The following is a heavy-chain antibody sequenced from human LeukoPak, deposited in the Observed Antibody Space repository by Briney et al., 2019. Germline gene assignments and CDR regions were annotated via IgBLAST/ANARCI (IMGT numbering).Heavy chain of an antibody. CDR1: GFTFDDYA. CDR3: AKDYRGSRPFDI. Sequence: PGGSLRLSCAASGFTFDDYAMHWVRQAPGKGLEWVSGISWNSGSIGYADSVKGRFTISRDNAKNSLYLQMNSLRAEDTALYYRAKDYRGSRPFDIWGQGTMVTVSS. V-gene: IGHV3-9*01. D-gene: IGHD3-10*01. CDR2: ISWNSGSI. J-gene: IGHJ3*02.